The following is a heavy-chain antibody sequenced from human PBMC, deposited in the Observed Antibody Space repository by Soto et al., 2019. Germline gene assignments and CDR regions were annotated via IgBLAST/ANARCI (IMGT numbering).Heavy chain of an antibody. D-gene: IGHD3-22*01. CDR2: IIPIFGTA. CDR1: AGTFSSYA. J-gene: IGHJ6*02. V-gene: IGHV1-69*13. Sequence: GASVKVSCKSSAGTFSSYAISWVRQAPGQGHDWMGGIIPIFGTANYAQKFQGRVTITADESTSTAYMEVSSLRSEDTAVYYCFREIVGTTPSVDYYYGMDVWGQGTTVTVSS. CDR3: FREIVGTTPSVDYYYGMDV.